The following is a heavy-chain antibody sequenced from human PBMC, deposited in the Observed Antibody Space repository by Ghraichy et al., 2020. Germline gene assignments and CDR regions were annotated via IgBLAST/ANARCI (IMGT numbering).Heavy chain of an antibody. V-gene: IGHV3-11*01. CDR3: AREPDWFPGMDV. J-gene: IGHJ6*02. CDR1: GFTFSNYY. Sequence: SCAASGFTFSNYYMSWIRQAPGKGLEWVSYISSGGATIHYADSVRGRFTISRDNAKKLLFLQMSSLTADDTAVYYCAREPDWFPGMDVWGQGTTVTVSS. D-gene: IGHD3-9*01. CDR2: ISSGGATI.